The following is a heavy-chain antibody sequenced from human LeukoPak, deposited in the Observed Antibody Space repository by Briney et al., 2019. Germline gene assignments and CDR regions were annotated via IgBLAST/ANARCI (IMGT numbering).Heavy chain of an antibody. J-gene: IGHJ4*02. D-gene: IGHD3-3*01. CDR2: ISGSGGST. CDR1: GFTFSSYA. V-gene: IGHV3-23*01. Sequence: GGSLRLSCAASGFTFSSYAMSWVRQAPGKGLEWVSAISGSGGSTYYADSVKGRFTISRGNSKNTLYLQMNSLRAEDTAVYYCAKDFTIFGVVIENYFDYWGQGTLVTVSS. CDR3: AKDFTIFGVVIENYFDY.